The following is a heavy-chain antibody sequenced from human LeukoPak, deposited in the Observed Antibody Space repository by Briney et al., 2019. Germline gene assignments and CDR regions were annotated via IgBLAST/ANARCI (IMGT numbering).Heavy chain of an antibody. CDR3: AREIEMATIRAFDI. J-gene: IGHJ3*02. D-gene: IGHD5-24*01. CDR2: IIPIFGTA. V-gene: IGHV1-69*05. Sequence: SVKVSCKASGGTFSSYAISWVRQAPGQGLEWMGGIIPIFGTANYAQKFQGRVTITTDESTSTAYMELSSLRSEDAAVYYCAREIEMATIRAFDIWGQGTMVTVSS. CDR1: GGTFSSYA.